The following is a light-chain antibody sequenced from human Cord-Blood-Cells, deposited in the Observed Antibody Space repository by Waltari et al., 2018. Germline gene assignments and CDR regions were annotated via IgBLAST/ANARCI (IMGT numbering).Light chain of an antibody. CDR2: YFP. J-gene: IGLJ3*02. V-gene: IGLV2-14*01. CDR1: SSDVGGYNY. Sequence: QSALTQPASVSGSPGQSITISCTGTSSDVGGYNYGSWYPQHPGKAPKLRVYYFPKLPSWVSNRFSGSKSGNTASLTISGLQAEDEADYYCSSYTSSSTRVFGGGTKLTVL. CDR3: SSYTSSSTRV.